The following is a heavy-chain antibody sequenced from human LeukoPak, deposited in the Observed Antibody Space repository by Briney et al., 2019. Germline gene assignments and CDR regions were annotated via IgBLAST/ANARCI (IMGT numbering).Heavy chain of an antibody. J-gene: IGHJ4*02. V-gene: IGHV1-2*02. CDR3: ARVVVRDANNYKDY. D-gene: IGHD5-24*01. CDR2: INPNSGGT. CDR1: GYTFTGYY. Sequence: VASVKVSCKASGYTFTGYYMHWVRQAPGQGLEGMGWINPNSGGTNYAQKFQGRVTMTRDTSISTAYMELSRLRSDDTAVYYCARVVVRDANNYKDYWGQGTLVTVSS.